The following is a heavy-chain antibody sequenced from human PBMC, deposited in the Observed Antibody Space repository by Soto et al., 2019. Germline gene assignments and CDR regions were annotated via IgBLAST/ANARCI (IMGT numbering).Heavy chain of an antibody. D-gene: IGHD3-10*01. CDR1: GFTVSTYY. CDR3: ARGRSASSDFDS. J-gene: IGHJ4*02. CDR2: VYSGGTP. Sequence: EVQLVASGGGLVQPGGSLRLSWAASGFTVSTYYMHCVRQDPGEGLEWVSVVYSGGTPYYADSVRGRFTISSDNSKSTLVHQMNSLRDEDTAVYYCARGRSASSDFDSGGQGTLVTVSS. V-gene: IGHV3-66*01.